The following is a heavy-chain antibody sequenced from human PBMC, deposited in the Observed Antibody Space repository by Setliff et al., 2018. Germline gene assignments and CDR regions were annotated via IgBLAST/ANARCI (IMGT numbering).Heavy chain of an antibody. CDR3: VREGVDTRSSTDYRYYMDV. CDR2: TIPIFGTT. D-gene: IGHD5-18*01. V-gene: IGHV1-69*05. CDR1: GGAFSNYG. J-gene: IGHJ6*03. Sequence: ASVKVSCKASGGAFSNYGVSWVRQAPGQGLEWMGGTIPIFGTTDYSQKFQGRVTIITDESTNTAFMQLSSLRSEDTAVYYCVREGVDTRSSTDYRYYMDVWGKGTTVTVSS.